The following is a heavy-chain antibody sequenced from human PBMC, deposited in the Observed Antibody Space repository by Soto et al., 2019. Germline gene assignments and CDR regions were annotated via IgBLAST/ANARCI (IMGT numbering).Heavy chain of an antibody. CDR1: GYTFTGYY. J-gene: IGHJ4*02. D-gene: IGHD3-9*01. Sequence: GASVKVSCKASGYTFTGYYMHWVRQAPGQGLEWMGWINPNSGGTNYAQKFQGWVTMTRDTSISTAYMELSRLRSDDTAVYYCARGHFDWFTDIDYWGQGTLVTVSS. CDR2: INPNSGGT. V-gene: IGHV1-2*04. CDR3: ARGHFDWFTDIDY.